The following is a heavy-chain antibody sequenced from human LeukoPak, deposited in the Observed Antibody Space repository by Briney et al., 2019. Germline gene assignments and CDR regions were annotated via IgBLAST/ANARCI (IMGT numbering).Heavy chain of an antibody. CDR1: GGSISSSSYY. D-gene: IGHD3-10*01. CDR2: IYYSGST. J-gene: IGHJ4*02. V-gene: IGHV4-39*07. CDR3: ASSLGMVRGLIWY. Sequence: SETLSLTCTVSGGSISSSSYYWGWIRQPPGKGLEWIGSIYYSGSTYYNPSLKSRVTISVDTSKNQFSLKLSSVTAAGTAVYYCASSLGMVRGLIWYWGQGTLVTVSS.